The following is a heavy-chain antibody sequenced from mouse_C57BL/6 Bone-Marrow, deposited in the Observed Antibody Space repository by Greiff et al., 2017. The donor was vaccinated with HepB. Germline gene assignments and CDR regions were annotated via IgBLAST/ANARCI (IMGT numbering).Heavy chain of an antibody. CDR2: ISSGGDYI. CDR1: GFTFSRYA. CDR3: TIYYGSFDY. D-gene: IGHD1-1*01. V-gene: IGHV5-9-1*02. Sequence: EVKLMESGEGLVKPGGSLKLSCAASGFTFSRYAMSWVRQTPEKRLEWVAYISSGGDYIYYADTVKGRFTISRDNARNTLYLQMSSLKSEDTAMYYCTIYYGSFDYWGQGTTLTVSS. J-gene: IGHJ2*01.